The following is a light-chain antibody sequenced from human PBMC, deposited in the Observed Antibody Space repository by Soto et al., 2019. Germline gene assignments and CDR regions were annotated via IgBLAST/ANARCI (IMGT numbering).Light chain of an antibody. CDR2: KDI. CDR3: QSQSADSSSTWV. V-gene: IGLV3-25*02. Sequence: SYELAQPPSMSVFPGQTARIICSGDGLPKQYAFWYQQRPGQAPVLLIFKDIARVAGIPDRFSGSSSGTTVTLTISGVQAEDAADYYCQSQSADSSSTWVFGGGTKLTVL. CDR1: GLPKQY. J-gene: IGLJ3*02.